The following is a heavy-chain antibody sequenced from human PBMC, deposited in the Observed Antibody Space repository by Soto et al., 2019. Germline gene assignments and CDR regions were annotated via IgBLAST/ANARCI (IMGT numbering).Heavy chain of an antibody. CDR1: GFTVRSNY. J-gene: IGHJ4*02. D-gene: IGHD3-16*01. V-gene: IGHV3-53*02. CDR3: ARVSSPFGY. CDR2: IYSSGNT. Sequence: EVQLVETGGSLIQPGGSLRLSCAVSGFTVRSNYMSWVRQAPGKGLEWVSTIYSSGNTYYADSVKGRFTMSRDTSNNTVFLQMSSLRAEDTAVYYCARVSSPFGYWGQGTLVTVSS.